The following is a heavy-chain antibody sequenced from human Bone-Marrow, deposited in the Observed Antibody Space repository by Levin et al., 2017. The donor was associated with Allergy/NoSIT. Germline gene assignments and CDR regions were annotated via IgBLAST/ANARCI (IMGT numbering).Heavy chain of an antibody. D-gene: IGHD6-6*01. V-gene: IGHV4-59*01. CDR1: GGSINNYY. J-gene: IGHJ4*01. Sequence: SETLSLTCTVSGGSINNYYWSWIRQPPGKGLEWIGYIYYSGITDYNPSLKSRATISVDTSKSQFSLKLRSVTAADTAVYYCARDRFVSSSAKLFDSWGHGTLVTVSS. CDR3: ARDRFVSSSAKLFDS. CDR2: IYYSGIT.